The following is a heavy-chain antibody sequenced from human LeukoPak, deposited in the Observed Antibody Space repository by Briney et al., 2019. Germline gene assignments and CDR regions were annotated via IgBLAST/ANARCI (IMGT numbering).Heavy chain of an antibody. CDR3: ARVVSGSYPLFDY. CDR2: ISSSSSYT. D-gene: IGHD1-26*01. CDR1: GFTFSDYY. J-gene: IGHJ4*02. V-gene: IGHV3-11*06. Sequence: GGSLRLSCAASGFTFSDYYMSWIRQAPGKGLEWVSYISSSSSYTNYADSVKGRFTISRDNAKNSLYLQMNSLRAEDTAVYYCARVVSGSYPLFDYWGQGTLVTVSS.